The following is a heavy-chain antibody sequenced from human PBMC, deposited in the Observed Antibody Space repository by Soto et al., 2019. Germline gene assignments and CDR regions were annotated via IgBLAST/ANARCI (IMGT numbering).Heavy chain of an antibody. CDR3: AHLLASSNYGDYEPITIFVY. Sequence: QITLKESGPPLVKPTQTLTLTCTFSGFSLSTSGVGVGWIRQPPGKALEWLALIYWDDDKNYSPSLKSRLTLPTYSSINPALRTMTNMDPLLTPTYSSAHLLASSNYGDYEPITIFVYCGQGTLFTFSS. D-gene: IGHD4-17*01. CDR1: GFSLSTSGVG. J-gene: IGHJ4*02. V-gene: IGHV2-5*02. CDR2: IYWDDDK.